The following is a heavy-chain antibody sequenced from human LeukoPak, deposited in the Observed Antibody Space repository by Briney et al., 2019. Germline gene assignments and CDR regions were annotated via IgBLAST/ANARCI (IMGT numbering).Heavy chain of an antibody. CDR2: MNQGGSET. D-gene: IGHD3-10*01. CDR1: GFTFGRHW. V-gene: IGHV3-7*03. J-gene: IGHJ5*02. CDR3: AKGALWFGESPFDP. Sequence: GGSLRLSCAASGFTFGRHWMSWVRQAPGKGLEWVAHMNQGGSETTNVDSVKGRFTISRDNSKNTLYLQMNSLRAEDTAVYYCAKGALWFGESPFDPWGQGTLVTVSS.